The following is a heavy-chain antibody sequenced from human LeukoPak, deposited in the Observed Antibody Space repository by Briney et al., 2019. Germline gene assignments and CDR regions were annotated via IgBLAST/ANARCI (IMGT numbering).Heavy chain of an antibody. CDR3: ANGGDDYDFWSGLSSWFDP. V-gene: IGHV1-69*05. CDR2: IIPIFDTA. J-gene: IGHJ5*02. D-gene: IGHD3-3*01. CDR1: GGTFSSYA. Sequence: SVKVSCKASGGTFSSYAISWLRQAPGQGLEWMGGIIPIFDTANYAQKFQGKVTITTDESTSTAYMELSSLRSEDTAVYYCANGGDDYDFWSGLSSWFDPWGQGTLVTVSS.